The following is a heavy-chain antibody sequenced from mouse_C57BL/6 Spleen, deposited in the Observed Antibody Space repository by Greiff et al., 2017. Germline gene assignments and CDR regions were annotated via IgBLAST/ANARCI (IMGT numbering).Heavy chain of an antibody. CDR3: TRGYYDYDTSYFDY. CDR2: IRNKANNHAT. Sequence: DVQLQESGGGLVQPGGSMKLSCAASGFTFSDAWMDWVRQSPEKGLEWVAEIRNKANNHATYYAESVKGRFTISRDDSKSSVYLQMNSLRAEDTGIYYCTRGYYDYDTSYFDYWGQGTTLTVSS. CDR1: GFTFSDAW. D-gene: IGHD2-4*01. J-gene: IGHJ2*01. V-gene: IGHV6-6*01.